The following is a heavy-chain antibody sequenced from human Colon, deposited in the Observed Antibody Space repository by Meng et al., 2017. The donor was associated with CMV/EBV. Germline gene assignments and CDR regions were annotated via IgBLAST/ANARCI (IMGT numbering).Heavy chain of an antibody. J-gene: IGHJ6*02. CDR1: GFTFSSYS. V-gene: IGHV3-48*04. Sequence: GESLKISCAASGFTFSSYSMNWVRQAPGKGLEWVSYISSSSSTIYYADSVKGRFTISRDNAKNTVYLQMNSLRAEDTAVYYCAGAAMATPSSVDVWGQGTTVTVSS. CDR2: ISSSSSTI. CDR3: AGAAMATPSSVDV. D-gene: IGHD5-18*01.